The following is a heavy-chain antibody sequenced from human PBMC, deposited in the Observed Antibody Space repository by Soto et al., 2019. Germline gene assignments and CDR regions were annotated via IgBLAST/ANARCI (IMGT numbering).Heavy chain of an antibody. J-gene: IGHJ6*02. CDR2: IRGKAYGGTT. CDR1: GFTFGDYA. D-gene: IGHD4-17*01. CDR3: TRPMTTVTTYYYYGXDV. Sequence: GGSLRLSCTASGFTFGDYAMSWFRQAPGKGLEWVGFIRGKAYGGTTEYAASVKGRFTISRDDSKSIAYLQMNSLKTEDTAVYYCTRPMTTVTTYYYYGXDVWGQGTTVTVSS. V-gene: IGHV3-49*03.